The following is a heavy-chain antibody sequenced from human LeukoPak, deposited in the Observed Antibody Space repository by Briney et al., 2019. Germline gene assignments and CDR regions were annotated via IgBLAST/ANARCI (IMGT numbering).Heavy chain of an antibody. V-gene: IGHV3-48*01. J-gene: IGHJ5*02. Sequence: PGGSLRLSCAASGFTFSSYSMNWVRQAPGKGLEWASYISSSSNTIYYADSVKGRFTISRDNAKNSLYLQMNSLRAEDTAVYYCARDRPPRFDPWGQGTLVTVSS. CDR1: GFTFSSYS. CDR2: ISSSSNTI. CDR3: ARDRPPRFDP.